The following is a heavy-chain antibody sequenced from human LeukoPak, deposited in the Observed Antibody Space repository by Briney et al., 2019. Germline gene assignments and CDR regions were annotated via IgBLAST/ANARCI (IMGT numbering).Heavy chain of an antibody. V-gene: IGHV1-69*01. CDR3: ARDLGLSSGYAYYYYGMDG. Sequence: SVKVSCKASGGTFSSYAISWVRQAPGQGLEWMGGIIPIFGTANYAQKFQGRVTITADESTSTAYMELSSLRSEDTAVYYCARDLGLSSGYAYYYYGMDGGGQGTRSSSP. CDR1: GGTFSSYA. CDR2: IIPIFGTA. J-gene: IGHJ6*02. D-gene: IGHD3-22*01.